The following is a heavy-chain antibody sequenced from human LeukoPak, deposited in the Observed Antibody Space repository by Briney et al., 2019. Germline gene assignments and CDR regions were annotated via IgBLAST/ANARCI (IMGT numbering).Heavy chain of an antibody. CDR3: ARDLPRVPNWFDP. V-gene: IGHV1-18*01. J-gene: IGHJ5*02. CDR2: ISAYNGNT. CDR1: GYTFTSYG. Sequence: ASVKVSCKASGYTFTSYGISRVRQAPGQGLEWMGWISAYNGNTNYAQKLQGRVTMTTDTSTSTAYMELRSLKSDDTAVYYCARDLPRVPNWFDPWGQGTLVTVSS.